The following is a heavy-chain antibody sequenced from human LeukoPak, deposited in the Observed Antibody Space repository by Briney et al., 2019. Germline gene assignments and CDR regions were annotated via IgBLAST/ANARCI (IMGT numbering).Heavy chain of an antibody. V-gene: IGHV4-59*01. Sequence: SETLSLTCTVSGGSISSYYWSWIRQPPGKGLEWIGYIYYTGSTNYNPSLTSRVTISVDTSKNQFSLKLTSVTAADTAVYYCARGDSGSSIRLYYYYYYMDVWGKGTTVTVSS. CDR3: ARGDSGSSIRLYYYYYYMDV. J-gene: IGHJ6*03. CDR2: IYYTGST. D-gene: IGHD1-26*01. CDR1: GGSISSYY.